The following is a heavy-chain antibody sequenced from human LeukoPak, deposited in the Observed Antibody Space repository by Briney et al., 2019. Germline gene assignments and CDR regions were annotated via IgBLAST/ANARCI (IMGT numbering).Heavy chain of an antibody. CDR3: ARGYSSSSRFDY. Sequence: SVKVSCKVSGGTFSNFAISWVRQAPGLGLEWMGRIIPILDLVNNAEKFQGRVTITADKSTSTAYMELSSLRSEDTAVYYCARGYSSSSRFDYWGQGTLVTVSS. CDR2: IIPILDLV. D-gene: IGHD6-13*01. CDR1: GGTFSNFA. J-gene: IGHJ4*02. V-gene: IGHV1-69*04.